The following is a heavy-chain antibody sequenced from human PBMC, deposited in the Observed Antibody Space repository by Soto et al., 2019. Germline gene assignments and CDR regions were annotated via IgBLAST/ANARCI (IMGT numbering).Heavy chain of an antibody. J-gene: IGHJ5*02. CDR1: GGSSRFYD. CDR2: ISYSGTT. CDR3: ARRRRSLCNP. V-gene: IGHV4-59*01. D-gene: IGHD6-13*01. Sequence: SLIQALTSTGSGGSSRFYDWHWIRQSPGKGLEWIGYISYSGTTKYNPSLKSRVTISVDTSKNQFSLKLSSVTASFTTVYWYARRRRSLCNPWDQRTRV.